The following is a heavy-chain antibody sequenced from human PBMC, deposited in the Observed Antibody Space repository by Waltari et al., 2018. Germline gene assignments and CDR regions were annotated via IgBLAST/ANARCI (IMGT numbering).Heavy chain of an antibody. V-gene: IGHV3-30*01. J-gene: IGHJ4*02. Sequence: QVQLVESGGGVVQPGRSLRLSCAASGFTFSSYAMHWVRRAPGKGLEWVAVISYDGSNKYDADSVKGRFTISRDNSKNTLYLQMNSLRAEDTAVYYCARDRGATTYYFDYWGQGTLVTVSS. CDR1: GFTFSSYA. CDR2: ISYDGSNK. CDR3: ARDRGATTYYFDY. D-gene: IGHD1-1*01.